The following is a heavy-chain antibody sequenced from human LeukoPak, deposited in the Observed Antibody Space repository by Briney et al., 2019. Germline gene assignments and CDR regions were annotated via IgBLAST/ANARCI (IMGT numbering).Heavy chain of an antibody. J-gene: IGHJ4*02. D-gene: IGHD6-19*01. CDR1: GFTFSSYG. Sequence: GGSLRLSCAASGFTFSSYGMHWDRQAPGKGLEWVAVIWYDGSNKYYADSVKGRFTISRDNSKNTLYLQMNSLRAEDTAVYYCASDRAGSRPYYFDYWGQGTLVTVSS. V-gene: IGHV3-33*01. CDR2: IWYDGSNK. CDR3: ASDRAGSRPYYFDY.